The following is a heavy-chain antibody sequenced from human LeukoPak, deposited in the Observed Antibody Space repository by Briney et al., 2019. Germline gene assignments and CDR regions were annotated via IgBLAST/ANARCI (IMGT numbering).Heavy chain of an antibody. J-gene: IGHJ4*02. Sequence: GGSLRLSCAASGFTFSSYWMHWVRQAPGKGRVGVSRINSDGSSTSYADSVRGRCTISRDNAKNTLYLQMNSLRGEDTAVYYCARGLAYCGGDCYYYFDYWGQGTLVTVSS. V-gene: IGHV3-74*01. CDR2: INSDGSST. CDR1: GFTFSSYW. D-gene: IGHD2-21*02. CDR3: ARGLAYCGGDCYYYFDY.